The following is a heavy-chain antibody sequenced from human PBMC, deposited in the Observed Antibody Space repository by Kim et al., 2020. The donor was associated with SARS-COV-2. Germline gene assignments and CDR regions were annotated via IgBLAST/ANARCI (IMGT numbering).Heavy chain of an antibody. CDR2: IYWDDGK. V-gene: IGHV2-5*02. CDR3: PHDPRGLYG. Sequence: SGPTLVNPTQTLTLTCTFSGFSLITRGEGVAWVRQPPGKALEFLSLIYWDDGKHYNPSLRSRLTITKDTSKNQVVLTMTNVAPVDTAPYYCPHDPRGLYG. CDR1: GFSLITRGEG. J-gene: IGHJ6*01. D-gene: IGHD3-10*01.